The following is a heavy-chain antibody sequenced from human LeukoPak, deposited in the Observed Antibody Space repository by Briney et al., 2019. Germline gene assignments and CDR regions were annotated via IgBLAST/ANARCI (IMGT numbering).Heavy chain of an antibody. D-gene: IGHD3-10*01. Sequence: ASVKVSCTASGYSFSDYAMNWVRQAPGQGLEWMGWINTKTGNPTYAQDFAGRSVLSLDTSVSTAYLHISSLKAEDTAIYYCAAFGSRWDYWGQGTLVTVSP. CDR2: INTKTGNP. CDR3: AAFGSRWDY. V-gene: IGHV7-4-1*02. CDR1: GYSFSDYA. J-gene: IGHJ4*02.